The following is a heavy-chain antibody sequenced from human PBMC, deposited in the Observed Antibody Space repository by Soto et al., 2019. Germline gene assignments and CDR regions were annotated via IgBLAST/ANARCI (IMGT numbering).Heavy chain of an antibody. CDR1: GFTFGTYA. CDR2: IYYDGSNR. V-gene: IGHV3-33*06. Sequence: GGSLRLSCAASGFTFGTYAMHWVRQAPGKGLEWVAVIYYDGSNRYYGDAVKGRFTISRDNSKSTLYLQMSSLRAEDTAVYYCAKDSSLLECSNHYYSYGITVPGPRTTDIGSS. J-gene: IGHJ6*02. CDR3: AKDSSLLECSNHYYSYGITV. D-gene: IGHD3-3*01.